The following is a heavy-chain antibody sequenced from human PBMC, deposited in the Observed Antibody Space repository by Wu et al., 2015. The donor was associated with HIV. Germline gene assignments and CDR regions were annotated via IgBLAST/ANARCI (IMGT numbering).Heavy chain of an antibody. CDR2: ISTYNGNT. D-gene: IGHD3-10*01. CDR1: GYRFINYG. CDR3: ARDGSLSALENWFDP. Sequence: QVQLVQSGPEVKKPGSSVKVSCKASGYRFINYGINWVRQAPGQGLECLGWISTYNGNTNYAQKFQGRVTMTTDTSTSTAYMELRGLRSDDTAVYYCARDGSLSALENWFDPWGQGTLVTVSS. J-gene: IGHJ5*02. V-gene: IGHV1-18*01.